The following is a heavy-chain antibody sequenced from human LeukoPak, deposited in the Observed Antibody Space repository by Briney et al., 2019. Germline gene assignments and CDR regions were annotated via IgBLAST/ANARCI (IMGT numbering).Heavy chain of an antibody. D-gene: IGHD2-21*01. J-gene: IGHJ4*02. CDR2: ISWNSGSI. CDR1: GFTFDDYA. CDR3: AKGLYCSFDY. Sequence: PGGSLRLSCAASGFTFDDYAMHWVRQAPGKGLEWVSGISWNSGSIGYADSVKGRLTISRDNAKNSLYLQMNSLRAEDTALYYCAKGLYCSFDYWGQGTLVTVSS. V-gene: IGHV3-9*01.